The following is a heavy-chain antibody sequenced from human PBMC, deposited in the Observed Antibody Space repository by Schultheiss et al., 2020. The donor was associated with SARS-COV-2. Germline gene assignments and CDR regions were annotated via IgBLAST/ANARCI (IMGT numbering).Heavy chain of an antibody. CDR3: ASEYDYGDYGPFNY. CDR2: IYYTGST. D-gene: IGHD4-17*01. J-gene: IGHJ4*02. Sequence: SETLSLTCTVSGGSISTYYWGWIRQPPGKGLEWIGYIYYTGSTNYNPSLKSRVTISVDTSKNQFSLKLSSVTAADTAVYYCASEYDYGDYGPFNYWGQGTLVTVSS. V-gene: IGHV4-59*12. CDR1: GGSISTYY.